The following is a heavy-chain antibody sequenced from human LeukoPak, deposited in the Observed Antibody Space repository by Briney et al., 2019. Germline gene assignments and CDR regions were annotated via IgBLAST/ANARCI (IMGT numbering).Heavy chain of an antibody. CDR2: INAGNGNT. Sequence: VSVKVSCKASGYTFTSYAMHWVRQAPGQRLEWMGWINAGNGNTKYSQKFQGRVTMTTDTSTSTAYMELRSLRSDDTAVYYCARRIFSYGDYGNPRANWFDPWGQGTLVTVSS. V-gene: IGHV1-3*01. CDR3: ARRIFSYGDYGNPRANWFDP. J-gene: IGHJ5*02. CDR1: GYTFTSYA. D-gene: IGHD4-17*01.